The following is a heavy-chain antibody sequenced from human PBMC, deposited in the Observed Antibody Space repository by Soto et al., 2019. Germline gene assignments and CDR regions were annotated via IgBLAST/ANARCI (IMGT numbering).Heavy chain of an antibody. Sequence: SETLSLTCTVSGGSISSYYWSWIRQPPGKGLEWIGYIYYSGSTNYNPSLKSRVTISVGTSKNQFSLKLSSVTAADTAVYYCARRGYNWNYGNDYYYYMDVWGKGTTVTVSS. J-gene: IGHJ6*03. CDR1: GGSISSYY. V-gene: IGHV4-59*08. D-gene: IGHD1-7*01. CDR2: IYYSGST. CDR3: ARRGYNWNYGNDYYYYMDV.